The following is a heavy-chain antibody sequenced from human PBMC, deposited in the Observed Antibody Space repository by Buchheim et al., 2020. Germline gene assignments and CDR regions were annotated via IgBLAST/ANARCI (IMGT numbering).Heavy chain of an antibody. V-gene: IGHV1-18*04. D-gene: IGHD3-3*01. CDR2: SSSHNGSP. CDR3: ARDTRGPIFGVVKGFDY. J-gene: IGHJ4*02. Sequence: QVQLVQSGREVKKPGASMKVSCKASGYTLSSYGLAWVRQAPGQGPEWMGWSSSHNGSPKYAQKFQGRVTITTDTSTNTAYLELRSLRSDDTAVYYCARDTRGPIFGVVKGFDYWGQGTL. CDR1: GYTLSSYG.